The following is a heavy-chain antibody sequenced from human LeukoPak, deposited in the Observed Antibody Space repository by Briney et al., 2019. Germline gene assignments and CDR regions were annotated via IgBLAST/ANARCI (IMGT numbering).Heavy chain of an antibody. CDR3: AKDRPNYYGSNGHYYRRDGDY. V-gene: IGHV3-23*01. Sequence: GGSLRLSCAASGFTFSIYAMSWVRQAPGKGLQWVSSITSSGDGTYYADSVKGRFTISRDNSENMLYLQMNSLRVEDTAVYFCAKDRPNYYGSNGHYYRRDGDYWGQGTLDTVSS. CDR1: GFTFSIYA. D-gene: IGHD3-22*01. J-gene: IGHJ4*02. CDR2: ITSSGDGT.